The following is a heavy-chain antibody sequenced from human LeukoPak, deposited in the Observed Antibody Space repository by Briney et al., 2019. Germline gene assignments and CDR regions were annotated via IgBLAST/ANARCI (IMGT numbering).Heavy chain of an antibody. Sequence: SETLSLTCTVSGGSISSGSYYWSWIRQPAGKGLEWIGTIYYSGNTYYTPSLKSRVTISVDTSKNQFSLRLSSVTAADTAVYFCMRHEEEDGYNAKPFDFWGQGTLVTVSS. CDR1: GGSISSGSYY. D-gene: IGHD5-24*01. CDR3: MRHEEEDGYNAKPFDF. J-gene: IGHJ4*02. CDR2: IYYSGNT. V-gene: IGHV4-39*01.